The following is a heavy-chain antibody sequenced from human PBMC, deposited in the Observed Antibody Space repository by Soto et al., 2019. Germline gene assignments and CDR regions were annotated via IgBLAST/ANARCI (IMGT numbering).Heavy chain of an antibody. V-gene: IGHV3-66*01. J-gene: IGHJ4*02. CDR1: AVSVNRNY. D-gene: IGHD3-9*01. CDR2: IYSGGCT. CDR3: ARLRIPDYDILTGYYNFDY. Sequence: RSLRLACAASAVSVNRNYMSWVVRGPGKGLEWVSVIYSGGCTYYADSVKGRFTISRDNSKNTLYLQMNSLRAEDTAVYYCARLRIPDYDILTGYYNFDYWGQGT.